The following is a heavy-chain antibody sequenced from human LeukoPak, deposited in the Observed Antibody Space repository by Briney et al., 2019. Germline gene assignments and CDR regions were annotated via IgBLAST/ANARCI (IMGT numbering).Heavy chain of an antibody. CDR3: TTVTDWLLSYY. D-gene: IGHD3-9*01. V-gene: IGHV3-15*01. J-gene: IGHJ4*02. CDR2: IKSKTDGGTT. CDR1: GFTFSNAW. Sequence: PGGSLRLSCAASGFTFSNAWTSWVRQAPGKGLEWVGGIKSKTDGGTTDYAAPVKGRFTISRDDSKNTLYLQMNSLKTEDTAVYYCTTVTDWLLSYYWGQGTLVTVSS.